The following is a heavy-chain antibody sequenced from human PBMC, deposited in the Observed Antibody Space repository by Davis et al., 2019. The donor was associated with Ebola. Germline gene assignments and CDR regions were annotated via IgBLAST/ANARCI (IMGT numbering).Heavy chain of an antibody. J-gene: IGHJ4*02. CDR3: ARYNWNDGSLDY. V-gene: IGHV3-30*19. D-gene: IGHD1-1*01. CDR2: ISYDGSNK. Sequence: GGSLRLSCAASGFTFSSYGMHWVRQAPGKGLEWVAVISYDGSNKYYADSVKGRFTISRDNSKNTLYLQMNSLRAEDTAMYYCARYNWNDGSLDYWDQGTLVTVSS. CDR1: GFTFSSYG.